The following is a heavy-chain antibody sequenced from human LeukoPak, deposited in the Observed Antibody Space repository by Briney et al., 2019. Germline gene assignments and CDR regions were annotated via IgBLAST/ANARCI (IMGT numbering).Heavy chain of an antibody. D-gene: IGHD3-22*01. CDR2: IKSKTDGGTT. CDR1: GFTFSNAW. Sequence: GGSLTLSCAASGFTFSNAWMNWVRQAPGKGLEWVGRIKSKTDGGTTDYAAPVKGRFTISRDDSKNTLYLQMNSLKTDETAVYYCTTEGYYYDSSGYYPFDYWGQGTLVTVSS. CDR3: TTEGYYYDSSGYYPFDY. V-gene: IGHV3-15*07. J-gene: IGHJ4*02.